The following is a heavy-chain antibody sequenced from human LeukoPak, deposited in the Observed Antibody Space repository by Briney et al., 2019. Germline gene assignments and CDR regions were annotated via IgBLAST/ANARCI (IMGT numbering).Heavy chain of an antibody. J-gene: IGHJ4*02. CDR3: ARHSRGRWYVFDY. D-gene: IGHD6-13*01. CDR1: GFTFSSYA. V-gene: IGHV3-23*01. CDR2: ISGIGGNT. Sequence: QPGRSLKPSCAASGFTFSSYALSWVRQAPGKGLEWVSCISGIGGNTYYADSVKGRFTISRDNSNNTLYLQMNSLRAEDTAVYYCARHSRGRWYVFDYWGQGTLVTVSS.